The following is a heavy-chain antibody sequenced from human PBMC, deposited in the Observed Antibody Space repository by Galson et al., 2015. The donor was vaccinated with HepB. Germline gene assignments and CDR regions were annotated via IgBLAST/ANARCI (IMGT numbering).Heavy chain of an antibody. J-gene: IGHJ6*02. CDR3: ARTITMVRGADYYGMDV. CDR2: IDWDDDK. V-gene: IGHV2-70*11. CDR1: GFSLSTSGMC. Sequence: PALVKPTQTLTLTCTFSGFSLSTSGMCVSWIRQPPGKALEWLARIDWDDDKYYSTSLKTWLTISKDTSKNQVVLTMTNMDPVDTATYYCARTITMVRGADYYGMDVWGQGTTVTVSS. D-gene: IGHD3-10*01.